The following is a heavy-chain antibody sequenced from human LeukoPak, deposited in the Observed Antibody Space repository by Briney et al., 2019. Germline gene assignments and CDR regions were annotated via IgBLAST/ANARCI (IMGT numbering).Heavy chain of an antibody. D-gene: IGHD2-2*01. CDR3: TRDHYCSSTSCYPGAFDI. CDR1: GFTFSSYW. Sequence: GGSLRLSCAASGFTFSSYWMHWVRQGPGKGLVWVSRINSDGSSTGYADSVKGRFTISRNNAKNTLYLQMNSLKAEDTAVYYCTRDHYCSSTSCYPGAFDIWGQGTMVTVSS. CDR2: INSDGSST. J-gene: IGHJ3*02. V-gene: IGHV3-74*01.